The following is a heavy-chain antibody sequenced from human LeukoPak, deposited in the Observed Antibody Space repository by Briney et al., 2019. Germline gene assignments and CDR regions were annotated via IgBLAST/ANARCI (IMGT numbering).Heavy chain of an antibody. CDR2: IYTGGST. CDR1: GVTVSSNY. J-gene: IGHJ6*03. D-gene: IGHD1-26*01. V-gene: IGHV3-53*01. CDR3: TTTGGSYGAYYMDV. Sequence: PGGSLRLSCAASGVTVSSNYMTWVRQAPGKGLEWVSVIYTGGSTYYADSVKGRFTISRDNSKNTLYLQMSSLRVEDTAVYYCTTTGGSYGAYYMDVWGKGTTVTVSS.